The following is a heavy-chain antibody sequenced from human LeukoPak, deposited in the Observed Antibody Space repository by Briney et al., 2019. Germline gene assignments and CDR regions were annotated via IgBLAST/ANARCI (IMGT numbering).Heavy chain of an antibody. V-gene: IGHV3-9*01. J-gene: IGHJ3*02. CDR3: ARQTAAATVHAFHI. CDR1: GFTFDDYA. CDR2: ISWNSGSI. Sequence: GGSLRVSCAASGFTFDDYAMHWVRQAPGKGLEWVSGISWNSGSIGYADSVKGRFTISRDNAKNSLYLQMNSLRAEDTALYYCARQTAAATVHAFHIWGQGTVVTVSS. D-gene: IGHD6-13*01.